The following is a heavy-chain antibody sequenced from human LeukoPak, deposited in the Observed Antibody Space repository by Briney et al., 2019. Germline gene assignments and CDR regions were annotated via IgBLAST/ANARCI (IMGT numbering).Heavy chain of an antibody. CDR1: GGSISSGSYY. Sequence: SETLSLTCTVSGGSISSGSYYWSWIRQPAGKGLEWIGRIYTSGSTNYNPSLKSRVTISVDTSKNQFSLKLSSVTAADTAVYYCAREDRRSGSSPTAFDIWGQGTMDTVSS. V-gene: IGHV4-61*02. CDR3: AREDRRSGSSPTAFDI. J-gene: IGHJ3*02. D-gene: IGHD1-26*01. CDR2: IYTSGST.